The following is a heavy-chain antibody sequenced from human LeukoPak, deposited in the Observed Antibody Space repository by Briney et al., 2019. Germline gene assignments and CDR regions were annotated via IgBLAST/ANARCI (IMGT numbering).Heavy chain of an antibody. CDR3: ARDLEGVSVSSGGGAFDI. V-gene: IGHV3-7*01. D-gene: IGHD6-19*01. CDR1: GFTFSNYG. J-gene: IGHJ3*02. Sequence: GGSLRLSCAASGFTFSNYGMHWVRQAPGKGLEWVANIKQDGSEKYYVDSVKGRFTISRDNAKNSLYLQMNSLRAEDTAVYYCARDLEGVSVSSGGGAFDIWGQGTMVTVSS. CDR2: IKQDGSEK.